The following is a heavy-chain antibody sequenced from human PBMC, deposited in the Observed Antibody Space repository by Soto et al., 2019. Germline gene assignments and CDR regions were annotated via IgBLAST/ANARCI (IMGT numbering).Heavy chain of an antibody. D-gene: IGHD3-16*01. CDR1: GGSISSYY. J-gene: IGHJ4*02. V-gene: IGHV4-4*07. CDR3: ARDAVMLYFDX. CDR2: IYTSGST. Sequence: SETLSLPCTVSGGSISSYYWSWIRQPAGKGLEWILRIYTSGSTNYNHSLKSRVTMSVDTSKNQFSLKLSSVTAADTAVYYCARDAVMLYFDXWGQVTLVTVSX.